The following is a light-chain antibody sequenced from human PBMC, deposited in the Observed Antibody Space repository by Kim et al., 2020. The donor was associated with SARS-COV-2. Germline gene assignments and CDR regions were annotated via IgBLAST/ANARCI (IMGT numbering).Light chain of an antibody. V-gene: IGKV1-17*01. CDR1: QDIGND. CDR3: LQHNTYPIT. CDR2: GAF. Sequence: ASVGDRVTITCRASQDIGNDLGLYQQNPGRAPKRLIYGAFNLQSGVPSRFSGSGSGTEFTLTINSLQPEDFATYFCLQHNTYPITFGQGTRLEIK. J-gene: IGKJ5*01.